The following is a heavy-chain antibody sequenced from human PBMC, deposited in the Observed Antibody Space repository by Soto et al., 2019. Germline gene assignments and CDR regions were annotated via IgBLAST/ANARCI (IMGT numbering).Heavy chain of an antibody. D-gene: IGHD3-22*01. J-gene: IGHJ4*02. Sequence: PGGSLRLSCAASGFSFSTYGMHWVRQAPGKGLEWVAFISNDGSNKYYADSVKGRFTISRDNSKNTLYLQMNSLKTEDTAVYYCTTDPVTMIVVVPSSGWGQGTLVTVSS. V-gene: IGHV3-30*03. CDR2: ISNDGSNK. CDR1: GFSFSTYG. CDR3: TTDPVTMIVVVPSSG.